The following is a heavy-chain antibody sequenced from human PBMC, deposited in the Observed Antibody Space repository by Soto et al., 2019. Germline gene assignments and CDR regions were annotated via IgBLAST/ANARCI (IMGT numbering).Heavy chain of an antibody. D-gene: IGHD6-19*01. CDR3: AITITVAFDY. Sequence: QVQMVESGGGVVQPGRSLRLSCAASGFIFSSYGMHWVRQAPGKGLEWVAVIWYDGSNKYYADSVKGRFTISRDNSKNTLYLQMDSLRAEDTAVYYCAITITVAFDYWGQGTLVTVSS. V-gene: IGHV3-33*01. CDR1: GFIFSSYG. J-gene: IGHJ4*02. CDR2: IWYDGSNK.